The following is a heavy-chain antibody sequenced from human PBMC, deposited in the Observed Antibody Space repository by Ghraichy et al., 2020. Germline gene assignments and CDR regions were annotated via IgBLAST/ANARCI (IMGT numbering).Heavy chain of an antibody. V-gene: IGHV4-59*08. CDR3: ARHGSSGTYYTAFYDY. CDR2: IYYSGST. D-gene: IGHD3-10*01. CDR1: GGSISGHY. J-gene: IGHJ4*02. Sequence: SETLSLTCAVSGGSISGHYWSWIRQPPGKRLEWIGYIYYSGSTNYNPSLKSRVAMSVDTSKNQFSLKLKSVTAADTAVYYCARHGSSGTYYTAFYDYWGQGTLVTVSS.